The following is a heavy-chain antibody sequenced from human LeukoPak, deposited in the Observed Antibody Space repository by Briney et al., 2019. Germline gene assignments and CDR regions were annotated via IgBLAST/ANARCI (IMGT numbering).Heavy chain of an antibody. J-gene: IGHJ4*02. Sequence: SETLSLTCAVYGGSFSGYYWSWIRQPPGKGLEWIGEINHSGSTNYNPSLKSRVTISVDTSKNQFSLKLSSVTAADTAVYYCARGGRGYSYRYWGQGPWSPSPQ. D-gene: IGHD5-18*01. V-gene: IGHV4-34*01. CDR2: INHSGST. CDR1: GGSFSGYY. CDR3: ARGGRGYSYRY.